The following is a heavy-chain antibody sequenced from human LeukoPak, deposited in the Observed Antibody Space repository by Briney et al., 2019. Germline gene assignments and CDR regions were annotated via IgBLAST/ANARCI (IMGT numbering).Heavy chain of an antibody. V-gene: IGHV3-66*02. Sequence: GGSLRLSCAASGFTVSSNYMSWVRQAPGKGLEWVSVIYSGGSTYYADSVKGRFTISRDNSKNTLYLQMNSLRAEDTAVYYCARIGYSYGYSLLDYWGQGTLDTVSS. J-gene: IGHJ4*02. D-gene: IGHD5-18*01. CDR1: GFTVSSNY. CDR3: ARIGYSYGYSLLDY. CDR2: IYSGGST.